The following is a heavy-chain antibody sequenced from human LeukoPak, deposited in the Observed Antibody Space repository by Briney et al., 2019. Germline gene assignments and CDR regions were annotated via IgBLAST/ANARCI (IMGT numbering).Heavy chain of an antibody. CDR3: TTVLMVRGVIINDY. V-gene: IGHV3-15*01. CDR2: IKSKTDGGTT. CDR1: GFTFSNAW. J-gene: IGHJ4*02. D-gene: IGHD3-10*01. Sequence: PGGSLRLSCAASGFTFSNAWMSWVRQAPGKGLEWVGRIKSKTDGGTTDYAAPVKGRFTISRDDSKNTLYLQMNSLKTEDTAVYYCTTVLMVRGVIINDYWGQGTLVTVSS.